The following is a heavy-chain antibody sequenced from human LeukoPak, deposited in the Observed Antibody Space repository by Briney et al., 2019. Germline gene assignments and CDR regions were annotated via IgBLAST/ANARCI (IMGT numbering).Heavy chain of an antibody. J-gene: IGHJ4*02. CDR1: GGSISSYY. D-gene: IGHD3-10*01. CDR2: IYYSGST. CDR3: ARVVVRGLSQPLDY. V-gene: IGHV4-30-4*08. Sequence: SETLSLTCTVSGGSISSYYWSWIRQPPGKGLEWIGYIYYSGSTYYNPSLKSRVTISVDTSKSQFSLKLSSVTAADTAVYYCARVVVRGLSQPLDYWGQGTLVTVSS.